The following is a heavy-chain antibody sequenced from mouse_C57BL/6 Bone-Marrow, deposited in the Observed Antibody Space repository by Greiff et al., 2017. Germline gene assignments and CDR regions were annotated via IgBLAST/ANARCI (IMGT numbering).Heavy chain of an antibody. V-gene: IGHV1-69*01. D-gene: IGHD2-4*01. CDR1: GYTFTSYW. CDR3: ARTAYYDYDGAWFAY. J-gene: IGHJ3*01. Sequence: VQLQQPGAELVMPGASVKLSCKASGYTFTSYWMHWVKQRPGQGLEWIGEIDPSDSYTNYNQKFKGKSTLTVDKSSSTAYMQLSSLTSEDSAVYYCARTAYYDYDGAWFAYWGQGTLVTVSA. CDR2: IDPSDSYT.